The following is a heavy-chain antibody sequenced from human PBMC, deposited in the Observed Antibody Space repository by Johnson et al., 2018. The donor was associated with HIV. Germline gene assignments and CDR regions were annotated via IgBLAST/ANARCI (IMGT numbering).Heavy chain of an antibody. CDR3: ARGGEQWLDPPLAFDI. J-gene: IGHJ3*02. Sequence: QMQLVESGGGVVQPGRSLRLSCAASGFSFSSYAMHWVRQAPGKGLEWVAVISYDGSNEYYADSVKGRFTISRDNSKNTLYLQMNSLRAEDTAVYYCARGGEQWLDPPLAFDIWGQGTMVTVCS. CDR2: ISYDGSNE. V-gene: IGHV3-30*04. D-gene: IGHD6-19*01. CDR1: GFSFSSYA.